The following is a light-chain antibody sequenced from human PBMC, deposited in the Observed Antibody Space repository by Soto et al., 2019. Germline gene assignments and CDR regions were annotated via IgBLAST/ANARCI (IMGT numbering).Light chain of an antibody. V-gene: IGLV2-14*01. CDR3: SSFTSTVTYV. CDR1: SSDVGGYKY. J-gene: IGLJ1*01. CDR2: EVS. Sequence: QSVLTQPASVSGSPGQSSTISCTGTSSDVGGYKYVSWYQQHPGKAPKLMIYEVSNRPSGVSNRFSGSKSGNTASLTISGLQAEDDAYYYCSSFTSTVTYVFGTGIKVTVL.